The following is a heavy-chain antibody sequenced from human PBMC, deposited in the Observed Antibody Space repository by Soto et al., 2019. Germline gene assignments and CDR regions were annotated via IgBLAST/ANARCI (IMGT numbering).Heavy chain of an antibody. D-gene: IGHD3-3*01. CDR3: AKDSSITISPPSEPFDI. Sequence: GGSLRLSCAASGFTFSSYAMSWVRQAPGKGLEWVSAISGSGGGTYYADSVKGRFTISRDNSKNTLYLQMNSLRAEDTALYYCAKDSSITISPPSEPFDIWGQGTMVTLSS. CDR2: ISGSGGGT. J-gene: IGHJ3*02. V-gene: IGHV3-23*01. CDR1: GFTFSSYA.